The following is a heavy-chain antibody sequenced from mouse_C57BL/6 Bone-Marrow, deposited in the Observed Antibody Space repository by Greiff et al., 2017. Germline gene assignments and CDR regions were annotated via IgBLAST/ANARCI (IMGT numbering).Heavy chain of an antibody. J-gene: IGHJ4*01. V-gene: IGHV1-26*01. CDR3: ARRGYGSSYVYYAMDY. CDR1: GYTFTDYY. CDR2: INPNNGGT. Sequence: VQLKHSGPELVKPGASVKISCKASGYTFTDYYMNWVKQSHGKSLEWIGDINPNNGGTSYNQKFKGKATLTVDKSSGTAYMELRSLTSEDSAVYYCARRGYGSSYVYYAMDYWGQGTSVTVSS. D-gene: IGHD1-1*01.